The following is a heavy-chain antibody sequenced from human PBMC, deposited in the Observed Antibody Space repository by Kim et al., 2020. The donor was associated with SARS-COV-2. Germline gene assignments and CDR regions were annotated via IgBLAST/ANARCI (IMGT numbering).Heavy chain of an antibody. Sequence: GGSLRLSCAASGFTFSSCAMHWVRQAPGKGLEWVAVISYDGSNKYYADSVKGRFTISRDNSKNTLYLQMNSLRAEDTAVYYCARGGWFDPWGQGTLVTVSS. CDR2: ISYDGSNK. V-gene: IGHV3-30*04. CDR1: GFTFSSCA. J-gene: IGHJ5*02. CDR3: ARGGWFDP.